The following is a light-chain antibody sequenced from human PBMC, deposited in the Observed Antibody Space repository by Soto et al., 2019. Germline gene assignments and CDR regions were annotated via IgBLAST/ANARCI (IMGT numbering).Light chain of an antibody. CDR2: DAS. CDR1: QSVSRY. CDR3: QQRSNWPIT. Sequence: EIVLTQSPATLSLSPVERATLSCMASQSVSRYLAWYQQKPGQAPRLHIYDASNRATGIPARFSGSGSGTDFTLTISSLEPEDFAVYYCQQRSNWPITFGQGTRLEIK. J-gene: IGKJ5*01. V-gene: IGKV3-11*01.